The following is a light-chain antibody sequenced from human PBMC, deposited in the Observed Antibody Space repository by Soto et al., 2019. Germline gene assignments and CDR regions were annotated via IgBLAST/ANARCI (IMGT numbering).Light chain of an antibody. V-gene: IGKV3-20*01. CDR1: RSVSSSY. CDR2: GAS. Sequence: ESVLTQSPGTLSLSPGERATLSCRASRSVSSSYLAWYQQKPGQAPRPXIYGASSRATGIPDRFSGGGSGTEFTLTISRLEPEDFEVDDCQQFSSYPLTFGGGTKVDIK. J-gene: IGKJ4*01. CDR3: QQFSSYPLT.